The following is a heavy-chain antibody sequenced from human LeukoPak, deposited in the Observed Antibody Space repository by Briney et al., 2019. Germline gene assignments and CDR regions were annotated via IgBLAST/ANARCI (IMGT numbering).Heavy chain of an antibody. D-gene: IGHD4-17*01. CDR3: VRRVYGDHFYYFDY. CDR2: INYSGST. J-gene: IGHJ4*02. Sequence: SETLSLTCTVSGGAISSYYWNWIRQPPGKGLEWSGYINYSGSTKYNPSLKSRVTISVDTSKNQFSLRVSSVIAADTPVYYCVRRVYGDHFYYFDYWGQGTLVTVPS. V-gene: IGHV4-59*08. CDR1: GGAISSYY.